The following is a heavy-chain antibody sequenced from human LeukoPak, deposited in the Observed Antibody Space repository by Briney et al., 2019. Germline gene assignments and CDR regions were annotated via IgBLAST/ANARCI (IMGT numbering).Heavy chain of an antibody. V-gene: IGHV3-30*18. J-gene: IGHJ5*02. D-gene: IGHD6-13*01. Sequence: GRSLRLSCAASGFTFSSYGMHWVHQAPGKGLEWVAVISYDGSNKYYADSVKGRFTISRDNSKNTLYLQMNSLRAEDTAVYYCAKNDGGIAAAGTDMGNWFDPWGQGTLVTVSS. CDR1: GFTFSSYG. CDR3: AKNDGGIAAAGTDMGNWFDP. CDR2: ISYDGSNK.